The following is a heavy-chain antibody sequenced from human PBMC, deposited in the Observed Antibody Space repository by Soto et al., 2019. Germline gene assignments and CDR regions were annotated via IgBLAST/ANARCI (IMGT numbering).Heavy chain of an antibody. D-gene: IGHD2-15*01. V-gene: IGHV1-69*12. CDR3: ASWLKEDEIGNYYYGMDV. CDR1: GGTFSDYA. CDR2: IMPIFGAP. Sequence: QVQLVQSGAEVKKPGSSVKVSCTATGGTFSDYAFSWVRQAPGQGLEWLGGIMPIFGAPDYAQKFQGRVTITADESTRTAYMEMRSLRSEDTAVYYCASWLKEDEIGNYYYGMDVWGQGTTVTVSS. J-gene: IGHJ6*02.